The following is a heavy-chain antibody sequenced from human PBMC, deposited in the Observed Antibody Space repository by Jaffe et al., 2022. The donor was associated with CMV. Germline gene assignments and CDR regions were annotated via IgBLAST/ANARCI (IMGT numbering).Heavy chain of an antibody. J-gene: IGHJ6*03. Sequence: QVQLVQSGAEVKKPGASVKVSCKASGYTFTSYYMHWVRQAPGQGLEWMGIINPSGGSTSYAQKFQGRVTMTRDTSTSTVYMELSSLRSEDTAVYYCARGSSWMLQGGYYYMDVWGKGTTVTVSS. V-gene: IGHV1-46*01. CDR1: GYTFTSYY. D-gene: IGHD6-13*01. CDR3: ARGSSWMLQGGYYYMDV. CDR2: INPSGGST.